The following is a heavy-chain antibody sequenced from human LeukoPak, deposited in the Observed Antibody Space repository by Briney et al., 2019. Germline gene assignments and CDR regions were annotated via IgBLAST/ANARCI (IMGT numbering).Heavy chain of an antibody. J-gene: IGHJ6*02. V-gene: IGHV3-21*01. CDR3: ARDRGYCSSTRCLHYYYYGMDV. CDR1: GFTFSSYS. D-gene: IGHD2-2*01. Sequence: GGSLRLSCAASGFTFSSYSMNWVRQAPGKGLEWVSSISSSSSYIYYADSVKGRFTISRDNAKNSLYLQMNSLRAEDTAVYYCARDRGYCSSTRCLHYYYYGMDVWGQGTTVTVSS. CDR2: ISSSSSYI.